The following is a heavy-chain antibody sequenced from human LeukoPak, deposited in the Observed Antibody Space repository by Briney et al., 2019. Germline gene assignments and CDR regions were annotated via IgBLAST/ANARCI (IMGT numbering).Heavy chain of an antibody. CDR1: GGSVSSGSYY. CDR3: ARGGVAHPDSYYYYGMDV. Sequence: PSETLSLTCTVSGGSVSSGSYYWSWVRQAPGKGLEWVSVIYSGGSTYYADSVKGRFTISGDNSKNTLYLQMNSLRAEDTAVYYCARGGVAHPDSYYYYGMDVWGQGTTVTVSS. J-gene: IGHJ6*02. CDR2: IYSGGST. D-gene: IGHD5-12*01. V-gene: IGHV3-53*01.